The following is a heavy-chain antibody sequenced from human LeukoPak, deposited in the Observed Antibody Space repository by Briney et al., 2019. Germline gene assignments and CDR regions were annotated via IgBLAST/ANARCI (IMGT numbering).Heavy chain of an antibody. J-gene: IGHJ4*02. CDR1: GFTFSTYW. CDR3: ARVRGSYYPFDY. V-gene: IGHV3-7*01. CDR2: IKQDGSEK. Sequence: GGSLRLSCVVSGFTFSTYWMSRVRQAPGKGLEWVANIKQDGSEKYYVDSVKGRFTISRDNAKNSLYLQMNSLRAEDTAVYYCARVRGSYYPFDYWGQGTLVTVSS. D-gene: IGHD1-26*01.